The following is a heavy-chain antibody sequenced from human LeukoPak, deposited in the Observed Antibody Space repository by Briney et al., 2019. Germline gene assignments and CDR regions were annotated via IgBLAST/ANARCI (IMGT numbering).Heavy chain of an antibody. Sequence: PSETLSLTCAVYGGSFSGYYWSWIRQPPGKGLEWIGEINHSGSTNYNPSLKSRVTISIDKSKNQFSLALSSVTTADTAVYYCARDKSYCSGGTCYSDWGQGTLVTVSS. J-gene: IGHJ4*02. CDR2: INHSGST. CDR1: GGSFSGYY. V-gene: IGHV4-34*01. CDR3: ARDKSYCSGGTCYSD. D-gene: IGHD2-15*01.